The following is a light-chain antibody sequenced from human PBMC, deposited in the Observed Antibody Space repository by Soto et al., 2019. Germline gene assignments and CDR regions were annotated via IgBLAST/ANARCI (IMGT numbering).Light chain of an antibody. CDR3: QQFNTYPIT. CDR2: DAS. CDR1: QGISSA. Sequence: AIQLTQSPSSLSASVGDRVTITCRASQGISSALAWYQQKPGKAPDLLIFDASNLESGVPSRFSGSGSGTDFTLTISSLQPEDFATYYCQQFNTYPITFGQGTRLEI. V-gene: IGKV1-13*02. J-gene: IGKJ5*01.